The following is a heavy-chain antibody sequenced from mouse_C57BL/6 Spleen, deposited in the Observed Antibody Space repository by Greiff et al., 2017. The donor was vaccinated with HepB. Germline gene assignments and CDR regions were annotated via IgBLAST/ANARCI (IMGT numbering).Heavy chain of an antibody. CDR1: GYSFTSYY. CDR2: IYPGSGNT. Sequence: QVQLQQSGPELVKPGASVKISCKASGYSFTSYYIHWVKQRPGQGLEWIGWIYPGSGNTKYNEKFKGKATLTADTSSSTAYMQLSSLTSEDSAVYYCARYPYYYGSSYGAMDYWGQGTSVTVSS. V-gene: IGHV1-66*01. CDR3: ARYPYYYGSSYGAMDY. D-gene: IGHD1-1*01. J-gene: IGHJ4*01.